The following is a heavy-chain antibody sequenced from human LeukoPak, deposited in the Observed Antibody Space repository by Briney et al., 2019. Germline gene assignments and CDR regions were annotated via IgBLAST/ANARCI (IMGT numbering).Heavy chain of an antibody. CDR2: ISAYNGNT. J-gene: IGHJ6*02. V-gene: IGHV1-18*01. CDR1: GYTFNSYG. Sequence: GASVKVSCKASGYTFNSYGISRVRQAPGQGLEWMGWISAYNGNTNYAQKLQGRVTMTTDTSTSTAYMELRSLRSDDTAVYYCARGVCTNGICYGPYYYYGMDVWGQGTTVTVSS. CDR3: ARGVCTNGICYGPYYYYGMDV. D-gene: IGHD2-8*01.